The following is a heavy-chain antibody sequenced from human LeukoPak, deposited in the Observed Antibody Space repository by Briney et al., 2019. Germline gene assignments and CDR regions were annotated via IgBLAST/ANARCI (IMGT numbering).Heavy chain of an antibody. V-gene: IGHV3-64*01. J-gene: IGHJ3*02. CDR3: ARDWGYSSSSGRDAFGI. D-gene: IGHD6-6*01. Sequence: GGSLRLSCAASGFTFSSYAMHWVRQAPGKGLEYVSAISSNGGSTYYANSVKGRFTISRDNSKNTLYLQMGSLRAEDTAVYYCARDWGYSSSSGRDAFGIWGQGTMVTVSS. CDR2: ISSNGGST. CDR1: GFTFSSYA.